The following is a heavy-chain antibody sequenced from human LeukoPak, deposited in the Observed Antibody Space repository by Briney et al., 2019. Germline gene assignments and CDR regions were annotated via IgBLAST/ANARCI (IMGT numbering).Heavy chain of an antibody. CDR3: AKDQGITMIVVAFDI. J-gene: IGHJ3*02. D-gene: IGHD3-22*01. CDR2: ISYDGSNK. V-gene: IGHV3-30*18. CDR1: GFTFSSYG. Sequence: PGGSLRLSRAASGFTFSSYGMHWVRQAPGKGLEWVAVISYDGSNKYYADSVKGRFTISRDNSKNTLYLQMNSLRAEDTAVYYCAKDQGITMIVVAFDIWGQGTIVAVSS.